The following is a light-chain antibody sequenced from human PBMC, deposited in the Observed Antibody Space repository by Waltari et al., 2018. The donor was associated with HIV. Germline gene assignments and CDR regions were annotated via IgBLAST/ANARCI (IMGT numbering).Light chain of an antibody. CDR3: TSYTSGSTLVM. J-gene: IGLJ3*02. Sequence: QSALTQPASVSGSPGQSITISCTGISSDVGGYNSVSWYHHHPGKAPKLLISEVINRPPGVSNRFSASKSGNTASLTISGLQPAEEADYYCTSYTSGSTLVMFGGGTKLTVL. CDR2: EVI. CDR1: SSDVGGYNS. V-gene: IGLV2-14*01.